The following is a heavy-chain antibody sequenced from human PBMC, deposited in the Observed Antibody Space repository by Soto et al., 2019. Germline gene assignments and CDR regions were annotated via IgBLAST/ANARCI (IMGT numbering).Heavy chain of an antibody. J-gene: IGHJ4*02. CDR2: INPNSGGT. CDR3: ARDYTGTTGDDY. V-gene: IGHV1-2*02. D-gene: IGHD1-7*01. Sequence: SLKVSCKASGYTFTGYYMHWVRQAPGQGLEWMGWINPNSGGTNYAQKFQGRVTMTRDTSISTAYMELSRLRSDDTAVYYCARDYTGTTGDDYWGQGTLVTVSS. CDR1: GYTFTGYY.